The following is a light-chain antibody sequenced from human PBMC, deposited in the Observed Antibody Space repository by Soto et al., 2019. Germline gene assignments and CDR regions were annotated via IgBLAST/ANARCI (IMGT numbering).Light chain of an antibody. J-gene: IGKJ5*01. CDR1: QSVSSSY. CDR3: QYHGSSPIT. CDR2: AAS. V-gene: IGKV3-20*01. Sequence: EIVMTQSPATLSVSPGERATLSCIASQSVSSSYLAWYQQKPGQAPRLLIFAASSRASGIPDRFSGSGSGTDFTLTISRLEPEDFALFYCQYHGSSPITFGQGTRLEIK.